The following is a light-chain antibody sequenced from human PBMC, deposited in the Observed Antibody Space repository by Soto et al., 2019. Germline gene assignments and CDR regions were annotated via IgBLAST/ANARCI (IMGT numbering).Light chain of an antibody. CDR2: DVS. CDR1: SSDIGYNY. Sequence: QSALTQPASVSGSRGQSITISCTGTSSDIGYNYVSWYQQHPGKAPKLMIYDVSNRPSGVSNRFSSSKSGNTASLTISGLQAEDEADYYCSSYTSSSTGVFGGGTKLTVL. J-gene: IGLJ2*01. V-gene: IGLV2-14*01. CDR3: SSYTSSSTGV.